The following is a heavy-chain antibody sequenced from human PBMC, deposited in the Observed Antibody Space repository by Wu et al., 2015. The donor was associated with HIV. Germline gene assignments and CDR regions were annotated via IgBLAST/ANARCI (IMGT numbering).Heavy chain of an antibody. CDR2: IIPIFGTA. CDR3: ASGTYGVGTPNRFDP. V-gene: IGHV1-69*12. Sequence: QVQLVQSGAEVKKPGSSVKVSCKASGGTFSSYAISWVRQAPGQGLEWMGGIIPIFGTANYAQKFQDRVTITADASMNTAYMELSSLRSEDTAIYYCASGTYGVGTPNRFDPWGQGTLVTVLL. CDR1: GGTFSSYA. D-gene: IGHD3-16*01. J-gene: IGHJ5*02.